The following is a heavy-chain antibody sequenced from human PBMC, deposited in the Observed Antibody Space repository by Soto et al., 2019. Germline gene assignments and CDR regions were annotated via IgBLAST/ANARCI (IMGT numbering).Heavy chain of an antibody. CDR3: AKDWFGDPNFEFDF. CDR1: GFTFSTYA. CDR2: ISGSGGST. V-gene: IGHV3-23*01. D-gene: IGHD3-10*01. Sequence: EVQLLESGGGLVQPGGSLRLSCAASGFTFSTYAMSWVRQAPGKGLEWVSAISGSGGSTYYADSVKGRFTISRDNSKNRLYLKINSLRAEDTAVYYCAKDWFGDPNFEFDFWGQGTLVTVSS. J-gene: IGHJ4*02.